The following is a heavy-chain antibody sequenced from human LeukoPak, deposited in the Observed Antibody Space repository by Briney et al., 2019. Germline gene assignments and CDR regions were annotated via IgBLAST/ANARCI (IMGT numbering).Heavy chain of an antibody. CDR1: GFTFSSYS. CDR3: ARDLSTVSSFDY. J-gene: IGHJ4*02. Sequence: PGGSLRLSCVASGFTFSSYSMNWVRQAPGKGLEWVSSISSSSSYIYYADSVKGRFTISRDNAKNSLYLQMNSLRAEDTAVYYCARDLSTVSSFDYWGQGTLVTVSS. V-gene: IGHV3-21*01. D-gene: IGHD4-11*01. CDR2: ISSSSSYI.